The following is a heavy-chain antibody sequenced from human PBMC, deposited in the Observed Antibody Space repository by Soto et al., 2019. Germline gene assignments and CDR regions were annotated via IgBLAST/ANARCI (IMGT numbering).Heavy chain of an antibody. Sequence: AQLVESGGGVVQPGRSLRLSCAASGFAFSSYGMHWVRQAPGTGLEWVAVISYDGSLQHYADSVKGRFTISRDNSNNMVLLQMSSLRAEDTAVYYCVSDRGYGHASVPYSWGQGTLVSVSS. CDR2: ISYDGSLQ. V-gene: IGHV3-30*03. CDR1: GFAFSSYG. D-gene: IGHD5-18*01. J-gene: IGHJ4*02. CDR3: VSDRGYGHASVPYS.